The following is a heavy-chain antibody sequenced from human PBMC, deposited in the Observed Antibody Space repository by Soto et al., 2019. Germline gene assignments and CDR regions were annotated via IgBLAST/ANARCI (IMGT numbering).Heavy chain of an antibody. CDR3: ARLLRGGVGATLYFDY. CDR2: IYYSGST. D-gene: IGHD1-26*01. CDR1: GGSISSYY. V-gene: IGHV4-59*01. Sequence: SETLSLTCTVSGGSISSYYWSWIRQPPGKGLEWIGYIYYSGSTNYNPSLKSRVTISVDTSKNQFSLKLSSVTAADTAVYYCARLLRGGVGATLYFDYWGQGTLVTV. J-gene: IGHJ4*02.